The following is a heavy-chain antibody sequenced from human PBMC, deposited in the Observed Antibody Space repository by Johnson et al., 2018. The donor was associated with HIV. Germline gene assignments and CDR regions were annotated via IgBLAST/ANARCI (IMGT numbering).Heavy chain of an antibody. Sequence: VQLVESGGGVVQPGRSLRLSCAASGFSFSSYDMHWVRQAPGKGLEWVAVIRYDGSNKYYADPVKGRFTIARDNSKNTLYLQLNSLRAEDTAVYYCAKSGYSGSYDRMGAFDIWGQGTMVTVSS. CDR3: AKSGYSGSYDRMGAFDI. D-gene: IGHD1-26*01. V-gene: IGHV3-33*08. J-gene: IGHJ3*02. CDR2: IRYDGSNK. CDR1: GFSFSSYD.